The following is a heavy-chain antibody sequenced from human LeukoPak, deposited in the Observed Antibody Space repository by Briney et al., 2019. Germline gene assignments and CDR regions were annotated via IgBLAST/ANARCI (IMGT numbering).Heavy chain of an antibody. V-gene: IGHV4-34*01. Sequence: SETLSLTCAVYGGSFSGYYCSWIRQPPGKGLEWIGEINHSGSTNYNPSLKSRVTISVDTSKNQLALKLSSVTAADTAVYYCAGLTGYLLFEYWGQGILVTVSS. J-gene: IGHJ4*02. CDR2: INHSGST. CDR3: AGLTGYLLFEY. D-gene: IGHD3-9*01. CDR1: GGSFSGYY.